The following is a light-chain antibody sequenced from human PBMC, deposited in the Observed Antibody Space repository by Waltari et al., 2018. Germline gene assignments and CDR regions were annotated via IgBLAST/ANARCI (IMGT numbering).Light chain of an antibody. CDR2: EDT. Sequence: SYELTQPPSVSVSPGQTARITCSGDALPQQYAYWYQQKPGQAPVLVIYEDTERPSGIPDRFSGSSSGTTVTLTISGAQVEDEADYYCYSTDSTGPHVVFGGGTKLTVL. CDR1: ALPQQY. CDR3: YSTDSTGPHVV. V-gene: IGLV3-25*02. J-gene: IGLJ3*02.